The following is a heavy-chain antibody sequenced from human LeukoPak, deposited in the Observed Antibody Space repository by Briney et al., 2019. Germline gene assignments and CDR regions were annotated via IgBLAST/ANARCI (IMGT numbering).Heavy chain of an antibody. CDR2: INPNSGGT. CDR3: AREDLWFGVNIGSNAFDI. Sequence: GASVKVSCKASGNTFTGYYMHWVRQAPGQGLEWMGWINPNSGGTNYAQKFQGRVTMTRDTSISTAYMELSRLRSDDTAVYYCAREDLWFGVNIGSNAFDIWGQGTTVTVSS. CDR1: GNTFTGYY. V-gene: IGHV1-2*02. D-gene: IGHD3-10*01. J-gene: IGHJ3*02.